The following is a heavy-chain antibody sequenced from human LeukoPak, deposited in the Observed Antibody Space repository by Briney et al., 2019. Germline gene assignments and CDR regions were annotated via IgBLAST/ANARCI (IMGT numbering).Heavy chain of an antibody. CDR3: ARDATTHTIGCYDDAFDI. CDR2: ISGSGTTI. D-gene: IGHD6-19*01. V-gene: IGHV3-48*03. Sequence: GGSLRLSCAASGFSFSSYEMNWVRQAPGKGLEWVSYISGSGTTIYYADSVKGRFTISRDNAENSLYLQMNSLRAEDTAVYYCARDATTHTIGCYDDAFDIWGHGTMVTVSS. J-gene: IGHJ3*02. CDR1: GFSFSSYE.